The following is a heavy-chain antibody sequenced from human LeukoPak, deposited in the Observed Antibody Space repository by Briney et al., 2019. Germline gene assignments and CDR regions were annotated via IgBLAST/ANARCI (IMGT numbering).Heavy chain of an antibody. V-gene: IGHV3-66*01. CDR3: AKIRGVPFY. CDR2: IYSGGDT. Sequence: GGSLRLSCAASEFTGSDNYMSWVRQAPGKGLEWVSVIYSGGDTYYADSVKGRFTISRDNSKNTLYLQMNSLRDEDTAVYYCAKIRGVPFYWGQGTLVTVSS. J-gene: IGHJ4*02. D-gene: IGHD3-10*01. CDR1: EFTGSDNY.